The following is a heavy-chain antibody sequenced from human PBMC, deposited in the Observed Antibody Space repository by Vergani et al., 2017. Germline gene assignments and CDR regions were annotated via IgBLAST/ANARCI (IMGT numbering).Heavy chain of an antibody. J-gene: IGHJ4*02. CDR1: GFIVSSNY. CDR2: IYSGGSK. CDR3: ASSKDPGTIDY. Sequence: EVQVVETGGGLVQPGGSLRLSCAASGFIVSSNYMSWVRQAPGKGLEWVSVIYSGGSKYFAESVKGRFIISRDNSKNTLYLQMNSLRAEDTAVYYCASSKDPGTIDYWSQGTLVTV. D-gene: IGHD2-2*01. V-gene: IGHV3-66*01.